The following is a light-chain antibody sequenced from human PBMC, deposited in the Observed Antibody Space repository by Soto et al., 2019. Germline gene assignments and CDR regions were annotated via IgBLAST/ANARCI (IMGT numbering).Light chain of an antibody. J-gene: IGKJ5*01. CDR3: QQLNSYLFT. Sequence: DIQMTQSQSILSASVGDRVSITCRASQSISAWVAWYQQKPGKAPKLLIYAASSLQSGVPSRFSGSRSGTDFTLTISSLQPEDFASYYCQQLNSYLFTFGQGTRLEIK. V-gene: IGKV1-9*01. CDR2: AAS. CDR1: QSISAW.